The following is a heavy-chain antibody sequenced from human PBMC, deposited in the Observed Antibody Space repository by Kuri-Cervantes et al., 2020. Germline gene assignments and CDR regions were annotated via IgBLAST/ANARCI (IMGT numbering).Heavy chain of an antibody. CDR1: GGSISSSSYY. CDR3: AREGSTVYYYYYYGMDV. D-gene: IGHD3-10*01. CDR2: IYYSGST. V-gene: IGHV4-39*07. Sequence: SETLSLTCTVSGGSISSSSYYWGWIRQPPGKGLEWIGSIYYSGSTNYNPSLKSRVTMSVDTSKNQFSLKLSSVTAADTAVYYCAREGSTVYYYYYYGMDVWGQGTTVTVSS. J-gene: IGHJ6*02.